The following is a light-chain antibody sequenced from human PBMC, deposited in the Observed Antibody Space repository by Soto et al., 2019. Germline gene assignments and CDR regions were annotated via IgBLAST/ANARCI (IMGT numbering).Light chain of an antibody. CDR3: QQYGSIPWT. J-gene: IGKJ1*01. CDR1: ESVVSSY. Sequence: EIVLTQSPGTLSLSPGERATPACRATESVVSSYLAWYQLKPGQAPRLLIYDASSRATGIPDRFSGSGSGTDFTLTISRLEPEDFAVYYCQQYGSIPWTFGQGTKVDIK. CDR2: DAS. V-gene: IGKV3-20*01.